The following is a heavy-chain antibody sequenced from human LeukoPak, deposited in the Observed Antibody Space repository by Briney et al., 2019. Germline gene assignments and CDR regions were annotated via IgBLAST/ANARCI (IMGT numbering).Heavy chain of an antibody. CDR2: INPNSGGT. Sequence: GASVKVSCKASGYTFTAYYMHWVRQAPGQGLEWMGWINPNSGGTNYAQKFQDRVTMTRDTSISTAYMELSRLRSDDTAVYYCARALIVGATIPFDYWGQGTLVTVSS. V-gene: IGHV1-2*02. CDR1: GYTFTAYY. D-gene: IGHD1-26*01. J-gene: IGHJ4*02. CDR3: ARALIVGATIPFDY.